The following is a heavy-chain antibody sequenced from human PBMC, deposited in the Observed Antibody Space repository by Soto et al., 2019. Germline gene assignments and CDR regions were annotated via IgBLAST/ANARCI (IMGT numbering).Heavy chain of an antibody. CDR1: GGTFSSYA. J-gene: IGHJ6*02. CDR2: IIPIFGTA. Sequence: QVQLVQSGAEVKKPGSSVKVSCKASGGTFSSYAISWVRQAPGQGLEWMGGIIPIFGTANYAQKFQGRVTITEDESTSTGYMELSSLRSEDTAVYYCARARDYGSGSYIGPYYFYGMDVWGQGTTVTVSS. CDR3: ARARDYGSGSYIGPYYFYGMDV. D-gene: IGHD3-10*01. V-gene: IGHV1-69*01.